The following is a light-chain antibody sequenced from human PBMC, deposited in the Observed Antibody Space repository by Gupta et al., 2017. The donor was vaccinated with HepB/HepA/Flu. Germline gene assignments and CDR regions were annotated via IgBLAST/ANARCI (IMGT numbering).Light chain of an antibody. V-gene: IGKV1-39*01. CDR3: QQTYSIPRT. CDR1: QSILSY. Sequence: DIQMSQSPYSMSASVGDRVTITCRSSQSILSYLNWFQKKPGKDPNLLIYTASSLQSGVPSRFSGSGSGTDFTLNISSLQPEDFATYYCQQTYSIPRTFGPGTKVEIK. J-gene: IGKJ3*01. CDR2: TAS.